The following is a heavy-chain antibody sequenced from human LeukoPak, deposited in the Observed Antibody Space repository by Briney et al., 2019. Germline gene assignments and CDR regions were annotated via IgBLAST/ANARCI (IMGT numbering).Heavy chain of an antibody. CDR2: ISSSSSYI. V-gene: IGHV3-21*01. CDR1: GFTFSSYS. J-gene: IGHJ1*01. Sequence: GGSLRLSCAASGFTFSSYSMNWVRQAPGKGLEWVSFISSSSSYIYYADSVKGRFTISRDNAKNSLYLQMNSLRAEDTAVYYCARDWPTIAAAGTIPEYFQHWGQGTLVTVSS. CDR3: ARDWPTIAAAGTIPEYFQH. D-gene: IGHD6-13*01.